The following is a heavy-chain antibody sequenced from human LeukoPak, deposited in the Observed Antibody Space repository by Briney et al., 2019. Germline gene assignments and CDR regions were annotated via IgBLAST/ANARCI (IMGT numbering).Heavy chain of an antibody. V-gene: IGHV1-2*02. J-gene: IGHJ4*02. CDR2: INPNSGGT. Sequence: ASVKVSCKASGYTFTGYYMHWVRQAPGQGLEWMGWINPNSGGTNYAQKFQGRVTMTRDTSISTAYMELSSLRSEDTAVYYCAKGFGSYYSSGVYMAYWGQGTLVTVSS. CDR1: GYTFTGYY. D-gene: IGHD1-26*01. CDR3: AKGFGSYYSSGVYMAY.